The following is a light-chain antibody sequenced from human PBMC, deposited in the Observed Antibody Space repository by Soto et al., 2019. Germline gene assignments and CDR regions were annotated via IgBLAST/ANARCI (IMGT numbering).Light chain of an antibody. CDR2: NNR. CDR3: AAWDDSLRGVV. J-gene: IGLJ2*01. CDR1: SSNIGAGYD. V-gene: IGLV1-40*01. Sequence: QPVLTQPPSVSGAPGQRVTISCTGSSSNIGAGYDVHWYQQLPGTAPKLLIYNNRNRPSGVPDRFSGTKSGASASLAITGLQAEDEADHYFAAWDDSLRGVVFGGGTKLTV.